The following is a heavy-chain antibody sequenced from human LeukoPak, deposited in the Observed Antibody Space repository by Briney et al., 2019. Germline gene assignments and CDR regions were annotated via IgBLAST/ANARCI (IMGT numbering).Heavy chain of an antibody. J-gene: IGHJ4*02. V-gene: IGHV4-39*01. CDR1: GGSISSSSYY. CDR3: ARLSWIQLWTDIDY. Sequence: SETLSLTCTVSGGSISSSSYYWGWIRQPPGKGLEWGGSIYYSGSTYYNPSLKSRVTISVDTSKNQFSLKLSSVTAADTAVYYCARLSWIQLWTDIDYWGQGTLVTVSS. CDR2: IYYSGST. D-gene: IGHD5-18*01.